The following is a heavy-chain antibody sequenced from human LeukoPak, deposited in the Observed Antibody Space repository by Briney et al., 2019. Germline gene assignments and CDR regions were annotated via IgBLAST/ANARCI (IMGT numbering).Heavy chain of an antibody. Sequence: GGSLRLSCVASGFTFNDYAITSVRQAPGKGLEWVSGSSGSGGSTYYADSVKGRFTISRDNAKNSLYLQMNSLRAEDTAVYYCARVIAAAGAMDYWGQGTLVTVSS. CDR2: SSGSGGST. CDR1: GFTFNDYA. J-gene: IGHJ4*02. CDR3: ARVIAAAGAMDY. D-gene: IGHD6-13*01. V-gene: IGHV3-23*01.